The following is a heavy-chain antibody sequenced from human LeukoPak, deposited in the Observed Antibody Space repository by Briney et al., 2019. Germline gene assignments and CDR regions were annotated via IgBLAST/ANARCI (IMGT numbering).Heavy chain of an antibody. D-gene: IGHD6-19*01. V-gene: IGHV1-8*01. Sequence: ASVKVSCKASGYTFTSYDINWLRQATGQGLEWMGWMNPNSGNTGYAQKFQGRVTMTRNTSISTAYMELSSLRSEDTAVYYCARGRSSSRRKLLPQWLEHTGTFDIWGQGTMVTVSS. J-gene: IGHJ3*02. CDR3: ARGRSSSRRKLLPQWLEHTGTFDI. CDR2: MNPNSGNT. CDR1: GYTFTSYD.